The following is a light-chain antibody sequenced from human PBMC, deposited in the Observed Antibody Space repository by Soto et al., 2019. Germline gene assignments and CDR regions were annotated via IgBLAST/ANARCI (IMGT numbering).Light chain of an antibody. Sequence: EIVLTQSPGTLSLSPGARATLSCRASQSVSSYLAWYQQKPGQAPRLLIYDASNRATGIPARFSGSGSGTDFTLTISSLEPEDFAVYYCQQRSNWPPATFGGGTKVDIK. CDR1: QSVSSY. V-gene: IGKV3-11*01. CDR2: DAS. CDR3: QQRSNWPPAT. J-gene: IGKJ4*01.